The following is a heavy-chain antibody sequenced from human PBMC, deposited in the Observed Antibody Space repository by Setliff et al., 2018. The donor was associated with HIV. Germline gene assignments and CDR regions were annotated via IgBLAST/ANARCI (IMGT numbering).Heavy chain of an antibody. CDR2: INPNTGGT. Sequence: ASVKVSCKTSGYYFTAYYMHWVRQAPGQGLEWMGWINPNTGGTQYAQKFQGRVTVTRDTPIRTAYMELKSLRSDDTAVYFCARDNRTGYSSGWPLDFWGQGTLVTVSS. D-gene: IGHD6-19*01. CDR3: ARDNRTGYSSGWPLDF. CDR1: GYYFTAYY. J-gene: IGHJ4*02. V-gene: IGHV1-2*02.